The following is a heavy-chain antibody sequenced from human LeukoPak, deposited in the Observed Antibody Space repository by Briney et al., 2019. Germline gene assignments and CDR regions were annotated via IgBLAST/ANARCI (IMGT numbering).Heavy chain of an antibody. CDR2: INPNSGGT. CDR3: ARVGSRDGYNFGFDP. J-gene: IGHJ5*02. CDR1: GYTFTGYY. V-gene: IGHV1-2*02. Sequence: ASVKVSCKASGYTFTGYYMHWVRQAPGQGLEWMGWINPNSGGTNYAQKFQGRVTMIRDTSISTAYMELSRLRSDDTAVYYCARVGSRDGYNFGFDPWGQGTLVTVSS. D-gene: IGHD5-24*01.